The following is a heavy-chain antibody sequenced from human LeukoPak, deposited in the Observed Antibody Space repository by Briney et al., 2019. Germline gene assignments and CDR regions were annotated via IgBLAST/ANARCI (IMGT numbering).Heavy chain of an antibody. CDR1: GGSISSSSYY. D-gene: IGHD6-6*01. CDR3: AREWVAAFFDY. Sequence: SETLSLTCTVSGGSISSSSYYWGWIRQPPGKGLEWIGSIDYSGSTYYNPSLKSRVTISVDRSKNQFSLKLSSVTAADTAVYYCAREWVAAFFDYWGQGTLVTVSS. V-gene: IGHV4-39*07. CDR2: IDYSGST. J-gene: IGHJ4*02.